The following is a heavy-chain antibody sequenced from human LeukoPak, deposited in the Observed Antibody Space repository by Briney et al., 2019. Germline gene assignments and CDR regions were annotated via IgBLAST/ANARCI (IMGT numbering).Heavy chain of an antibody. CDR2: MNQDGSEK. CDR3: ARDWAHFGY. CDR1: GFTFSDYW. Sequence: GGSLRLSCAASGFTFSDYWMSWVRQAPGKGLEWVANMNQDGSEKYYVDSVKGRFTISRDNAKNSLSLQMNSLRAEDTAVYYCARDWAHFGYRGQGTLVTVSS. V-gene: IGHV3-7*01. D-gene: IGHD3-10*01. J-gene: IGHJ4*02.